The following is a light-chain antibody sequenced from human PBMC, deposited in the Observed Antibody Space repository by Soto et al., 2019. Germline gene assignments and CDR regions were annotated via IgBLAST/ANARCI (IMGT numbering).Light chain of an antibody. CDR2: KAS. CDR1: QSISSW. Sequence: DIQMTQSPSTLSASVGDRVTITCRASQSISSWLAWYQQKPGKAPKLLIYKASTWASGVPSRFSGSGSGTEFTLTISSLQPDDFATYYCQRYNTFPVTFGQGTKVEVK. J-gene: IGKJ1*01. CDR3: QRYNTFPVT. V-gene: IGKV1-5*03.